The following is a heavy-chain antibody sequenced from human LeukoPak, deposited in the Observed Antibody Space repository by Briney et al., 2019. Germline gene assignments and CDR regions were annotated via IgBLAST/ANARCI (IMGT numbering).Heavy chain of an antibody. Sequence: PGGSLRLSCAASGFTLSNYWMIHWVRQVPGKGLQWVSRINNDGNLKTDGRDTGYADSVKGRFTISTDNAKNTLYLQMNSLRAEDTAVYYCARGQRTPPDYFDYWGQGTLVTVSS. CDR3: ARGQRTPPDYFDY. V-gene: IGHV3-74*01. CDR1: GFTLSNYW. J-gene: IGHJ4*02. CDR2: INNDGNLKTDGRDT. D-gene: IGHD1-1*01.